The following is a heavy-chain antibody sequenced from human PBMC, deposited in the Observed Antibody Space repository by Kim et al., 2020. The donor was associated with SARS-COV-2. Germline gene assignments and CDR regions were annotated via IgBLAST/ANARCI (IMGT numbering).Heavy chain of an antibody. J-gene: IGHJ6*02. V-gene: IGHV3-30*07. Sequence: ADTVKGRFTISRDNSKNTRYRQRNSLGAEDTAGYYCARDRGSSGYGGMDVWGQGTTVTVSS. D-gene: IGHD3-22*01. CDR3: ARDRGSSGYGGMDV.